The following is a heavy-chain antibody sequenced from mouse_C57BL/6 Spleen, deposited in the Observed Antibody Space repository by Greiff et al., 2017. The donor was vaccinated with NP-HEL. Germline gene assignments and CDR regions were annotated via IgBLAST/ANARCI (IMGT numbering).Heavy chain of an antibody. Sequence: VQLQQPGAELVMPGASVKLSCKASGYTFTSYWMHWVKQRPGQGLEWIGEIDPSDSYTNYNQKFKGKSTLTVDKSSSTAYMQLSSLTSEDSAVYYCAHSYSGSGGFAYWGQGTLVTVSA. CDR3: AHSYSGSGGFAY. CDR2: IDPSDSYT. J-gene: IGHJ3*01. CDR1: GYTFTSYW. V-gene: IGHV1-69*01. D-gene: IGHD1-1*01.